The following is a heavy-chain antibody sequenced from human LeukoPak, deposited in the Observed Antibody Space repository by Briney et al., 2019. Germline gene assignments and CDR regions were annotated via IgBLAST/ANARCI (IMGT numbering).Heavy chain of an antibody. D-gene: IGHD5-18*01. J-gene: IGHJ4*02. V-gene: IGHV4-59*01. Sequence: KTSETLSLTCTVSGGSFSSYYWSWIRQSPGKGLGWIGYIYYSGSTDYNPSLKSRVTISVDTSKNQFSLKLSSVTAADTAVYYCARGRIARLPFFDHWGQGTLVTVSS. CDR3: ARGRIARLPFFDH. CDR2: IYYSGST. CDR1: GGSFSSYY.